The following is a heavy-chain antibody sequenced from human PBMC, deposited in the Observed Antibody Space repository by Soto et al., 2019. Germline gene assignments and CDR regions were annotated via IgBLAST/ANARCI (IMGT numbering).Heavy chain of an antibody. J-gene: IGHJ4*02. CDR2: IYYSGST. Sequence: SETLSLTCTVSGGSISSYYWSWIRQPPGKGLEWIGYIYYSGSTNYNPSLKSRVTISVDTSKNQFSLKLSSVTAADTAVYYCARHQRWLQFRFDYWGQGTLVTV. CDR1: GGSISSYY. CDR3: ARHQRWLQFRFDY. D-gene: IGHD5-12*01. V-gene: IGHV4-59*08.